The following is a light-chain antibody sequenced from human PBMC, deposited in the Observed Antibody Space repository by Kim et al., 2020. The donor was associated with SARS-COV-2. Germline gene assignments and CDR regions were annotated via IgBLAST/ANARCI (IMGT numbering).Light chain of an antibody. CDR1: QSVSSSY. CDR2: GAS. V-gene: IGKV3-20*01. CDR3: QQYGSSPYT. J-gene: IGKJ2*01. Sequence: SPGESATLSCRASQSVSSSYLAWYQHRPGQAPRLLLYGASSRATGIPDRFSGSGSGTDFTLTISRLEPEDLAVYYCQQYGSSPYTFGQGTKLEI.